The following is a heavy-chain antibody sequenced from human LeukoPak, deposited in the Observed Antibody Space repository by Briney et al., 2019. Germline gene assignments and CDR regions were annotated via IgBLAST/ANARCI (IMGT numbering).Heavy chain of an antibody. CDR3: AKAGY. Sequence: GRSLRLSCAASGFTFSSYGIHWVRQAPGKGLEWVAIIWYDGSNKYYADSVKGRFTISRDNAKNSLYLQMNSLRAEDTAVYYCAKAGYWGQGTLVTVSS. V-gene: IGHV3-33*03. CDR1: GFTFSSYG. CDR2: IWYDGSNK. J-gene: IGHJ4*02.